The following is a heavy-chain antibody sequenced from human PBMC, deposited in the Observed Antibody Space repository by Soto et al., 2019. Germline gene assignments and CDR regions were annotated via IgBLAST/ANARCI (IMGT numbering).Heavy chain of an antibody. CDR1: GFPFSSTD. CDR3: AKNSAWFNT. CDR2: IDGSGGTT. V-gene: IGHV3-23*01. J-gene: IGHJ5*02. Sequence: GGSLRLSCAASGFPFSSTDMTWVRQAPGKGLDWVSSIDGSGGTTYYADSVKGRFTISRDNSMNTLYLQMNSLRADDTALYYCAKNSAWFNTWGQGALVTVSS.